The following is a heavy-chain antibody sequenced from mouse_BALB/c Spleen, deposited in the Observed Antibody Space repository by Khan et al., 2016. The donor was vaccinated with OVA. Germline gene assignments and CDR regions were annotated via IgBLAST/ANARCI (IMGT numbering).Heavy chain of an antibody. Sequence: EVQLQESGPSLVKPSQTLSLTCSVTGDSITSGYWSWIRKFPGNKLEYMGYMIYSGNTYYNPPLKSRISITPHTSNNTHYLQLNSVTTEDTATYYCARSTYRYAFAYWGQGTLVTVAA. CDR2: MIYSGNT. CDR1: GDSITSGY. V-gene: IGHV3-8*02. CDR3: ARSTYRYAFAY. D-gene: IGHD2-14*01. J-gene: IGHJ3*01.